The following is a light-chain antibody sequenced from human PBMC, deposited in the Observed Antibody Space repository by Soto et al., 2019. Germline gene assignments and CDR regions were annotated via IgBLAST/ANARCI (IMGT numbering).Light chain of an antibody. CDR2: KAS. CDR1: QNINSW. V-gene: IGKV1-5*03. J-gene: IGKJ4*01. CDR3: QQYESFFPLT. Sequence: DIQMTQSPSTLSASVGDRVTITCRASQNINSWLAWYQQKPGKALKLLIYKASNLESGVPSRFSGSGSGTDFTLTISSLQPDDFATYHCQQYESFFPLTFGGGTKVEIK.